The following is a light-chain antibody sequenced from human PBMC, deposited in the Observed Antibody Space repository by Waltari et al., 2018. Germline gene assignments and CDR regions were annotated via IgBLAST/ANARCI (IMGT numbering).Light chain of an antibody. Sequence: QSALTQPASVSGSPGQSITVSCTGTSRDVGSYNLFSWYQHHPPTAPKLMIYEVSKRPSGVSNRFSGSKSGNTASLTISGLQPEDEADYYCCSYAGANTYVFGSGTKVTVL. V-gene: IGLV2-23*02. CDR2: EVS. CDR1: SRDVGSYNL. J-gene: IGLJ1*01. CDR3: CSYAGANTYV.